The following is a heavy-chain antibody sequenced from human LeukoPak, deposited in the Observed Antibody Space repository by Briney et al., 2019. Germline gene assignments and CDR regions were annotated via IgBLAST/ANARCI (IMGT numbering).Heavy chain of an antibody. D-gene: IGHD5-12*01. J-gene: IGHJ4*02. CDR1: GFSFSSYW. Sequence: GGSLRLSCAASGFSFSSYWMLWVRQAPGKGLVWVSRINSDGSYTSYADSVKGRFSISRDNSKNTLYLQMNSLRAEDTAVYYCARDHYGGYAYSDFWGQGALVIVSS. CDR3: ARDHYGGYAYSDF. CDR2: INSDGSYT. V-gene: IGHV3-74*01.